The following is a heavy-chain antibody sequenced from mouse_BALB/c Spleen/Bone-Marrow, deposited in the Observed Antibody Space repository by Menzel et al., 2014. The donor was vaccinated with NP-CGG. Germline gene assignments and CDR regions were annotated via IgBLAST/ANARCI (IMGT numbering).Heavy chain of an antibody. V-gene: IGHV1S137*01. Sequence: QVQLQQSGAELVRPGVSVKISCKGSGYTFTDYAIHWVKQRHAKSLEWIGLISGYYGDAIYNQKFKGKATLTVDKSSSTAYMDLARLTSDDSAIYYCASSGKVRNAMDYWCQGTSVSVPS. D-gene: IGHD2-14*01. CDR3: ASSGKVRNAMDY. CDR2: ISGYYGDA. J-gene: IGHJ4*01. CDR1: GYTFTDYA.